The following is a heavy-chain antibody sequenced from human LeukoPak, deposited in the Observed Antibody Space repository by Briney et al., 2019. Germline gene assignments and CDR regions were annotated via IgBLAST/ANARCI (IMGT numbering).Heavy chain of an antibody. D-gene: IGHD4-17*01. V-gene: IGHV2-5*02. CDR3: VNKKESVDAFDI. J-gene: IGHJ3*02. Sequence: KASGPTLVNPTQTLTLTGTLSGFSLSTGGVGVGWIRQPPGKALEWLALIYWDDEKRYSPSLKSRLTITKDTSKNQVVLTMTNMDPVDTATYYCVNKKESVDAFDIWGQGTMVTVSS. CDR2: IYWDDEK. CDR1: GFSLSTGGVG.